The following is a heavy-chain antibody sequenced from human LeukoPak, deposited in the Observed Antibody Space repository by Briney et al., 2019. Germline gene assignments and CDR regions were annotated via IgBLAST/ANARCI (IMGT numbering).Heavy chain of an antibody. Sequence: GGSLRLSCAASGFTFSNYWMSWVRQAPGKGLEWVANIKQDGSEKYYVDPVKGRFTISRDNAKNSLYLQMNSLRAEDTAVYYCAQECVDSSGYYYVPNWFDPWGQGTLVTVSS. CDR3: AQECVDSSGYYYVPNWFDP. D-gene: IGHD3-22*01. V-gene: IGHV3-7*01. J-gene: IGHJ5*02. CDR1: GFTFSNYW. CDR2: IKQDGSEK.